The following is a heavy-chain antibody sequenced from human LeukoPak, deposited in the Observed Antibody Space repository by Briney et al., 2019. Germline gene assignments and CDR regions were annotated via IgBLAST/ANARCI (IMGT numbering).Heavy chain of an antibody. CDR1: GFTISSYD. CDR2: VTSEGST. Sequence: PGGSLRLSCAASGFTISSYDMSWVRQAPGKGLEWVSAVTSEGSTYYEDSVKGRFTISRDNSKNTLYLQMNSLRAEDTALYYCAKEASGSEFDYWGQGTLVTVSA. J-gene: IGHJ4*02. D-gene: IGHD3-10*01. CDR3: AKEASGSEFDY. V-gene: IGHV3-23*01.